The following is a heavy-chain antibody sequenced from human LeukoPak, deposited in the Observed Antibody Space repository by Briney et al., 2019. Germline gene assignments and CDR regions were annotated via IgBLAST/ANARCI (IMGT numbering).Heavy chain of an antibody. CDR2: IYSGGST. Sequence: GGSLRLSCAASGFTVSSNYMSWARQAPGKGLEWVSVIYSGGSTYYADSVKGRFTISRDNSKNTLYLQMNSLRAEDTAVYYCARDPRLPTSGLYGMDVWGQGTTVTVSS. CDR3: ARDPRLPTSGLYGMDV. J-gene: IGHJ6*02. V-gene: IGHV3-66*01. CDR1: GFTVSSNY. D-gene: IGHD3-10*01.